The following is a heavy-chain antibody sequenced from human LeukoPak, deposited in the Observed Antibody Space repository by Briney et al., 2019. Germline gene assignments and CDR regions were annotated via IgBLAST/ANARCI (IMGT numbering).Heavy chain of an antibody. CDR3: ARGETYGDYWRPSDY. CDR1: GSTFSDYY. J-gene: IGHJ4*02. D-gene: IGHD4-17*01. CDR2: ISGSGSTI. Sequence: GGSLRLSCAASGSTFSDYYMSWIRQAPGKGLEWVSYISGSGSTIYYADSVKGRFTISTDNAKNSLYLQMNSLRAEDTAVYYCARGETYGDYWRPSDYWGQGTLVTVSS. V-gene: IGHV3-11*04.